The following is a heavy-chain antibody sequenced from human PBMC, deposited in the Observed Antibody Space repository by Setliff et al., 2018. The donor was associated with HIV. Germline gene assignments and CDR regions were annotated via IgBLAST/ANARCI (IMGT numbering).Heavy chain of an antibody. D-gene: IGHD3-3*01. CDR3: AHSFRYDFYLDY. CDR1: GFSLSTDGMC. CDR2: IDWDDDK. V-gene: IGHV2-70*12. J-gene: IGHJ4*02. Sequence: SGPTLVNPTQTLTLTCTFSGFSLSTDGMCVSWIRQPPGKALEWLARIDWDDDKYYSTSLKTRLTISKDTSKNQVVLTMTNMDPVDTATYYCAHSFRYDFYLDYWGQGTLVTVSS.